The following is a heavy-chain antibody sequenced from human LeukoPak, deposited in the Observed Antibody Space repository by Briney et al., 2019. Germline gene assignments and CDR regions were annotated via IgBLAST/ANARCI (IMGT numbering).Heavy chain of an antibody. Sequence: GASVKVSCTASGYTFTSYGVSWVRQAPGQGLEWMGWISAYNGNTNYAQKLQGRVTMTTDTSTSTAYMELRSLRSDDTAVYYCARDQPLYYFDYWGQGTLVTVSS. CDR1: GYTFTSYG. CDR3: ARDQPLYYFDY. V-gene: IGHV1-18*01. J-gene: IGHJ4*02. CDR2: ISAYNGNT.